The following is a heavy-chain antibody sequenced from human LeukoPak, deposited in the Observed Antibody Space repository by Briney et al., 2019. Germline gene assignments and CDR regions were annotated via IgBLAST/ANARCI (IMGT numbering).Heavy chain of an antibody. D-gene: IGHD2-2*01. CDR2: ISNNGDSI. CDR1: GFTFSSHA. CDR3: VKDNGQSTFDY. Sequence: PGGSLRLSCSASGFTFSSHAMHWVRQAPGKGLEYLSAISNNGDSIYHIDSVKGRFTISRDNSKNTLYLQMSSLRADDTAVYYCVKDNGQSTFDYWGQGNLVTVSS. V-gene: IGHV3-64D*09. J-gene: IGHJ4*02.